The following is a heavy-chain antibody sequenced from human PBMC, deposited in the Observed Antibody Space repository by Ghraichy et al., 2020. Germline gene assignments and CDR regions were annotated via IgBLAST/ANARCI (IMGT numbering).Heavy chain of an antibody. CDR2: IYYSGST. CDR1: GGSISSSSYY. Sequence: SETLSLTCTVSGGSISSSSYYWGWIRQPPGKGLEWIGSIYYSGSTYYNPSLKSRVTISVDTSKNQFSLKLSSVTAADTAVYYCARHPSSHDAFDIWGQGTMVTVSS. D-gene: IGHD3-10*01. V-gene: IGHV4-39*07. J-gene: IGHJ3*02. CDR3: ARHPSSHDAFDI.